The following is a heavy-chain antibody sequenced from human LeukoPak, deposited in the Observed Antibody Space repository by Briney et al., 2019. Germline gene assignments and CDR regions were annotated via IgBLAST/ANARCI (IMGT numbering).Heavy chain of an antibody. J-gene: IGHJ4*02. Sequence: GGSLRLSCAASGFTFSSYGMHWVRQAPGKGLEWVAVIWYDGSNKYYADSVKGRFTISRDNSKNTLYLQMNSLRAEDTAVYYCARGMEVAGTSIDYWGQGTLVTVS. D-gene: IGHD6-19*01. CDR1: GFTFSSYG. V-gene: IGHV3-33*01. CDR2: IWYDGSNK. CDR3: ARGMEVAGTSIDY.